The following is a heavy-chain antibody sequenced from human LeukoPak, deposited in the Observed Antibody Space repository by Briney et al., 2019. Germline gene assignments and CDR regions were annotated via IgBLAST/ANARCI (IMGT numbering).Heavy chain of an antibody. D-gene: IGHD3-10*01. CDR2: ISAYNGNT. CDR3: ARGSRSYSLKGPFDY. CDR1: GYTFTNYG. Sequence: ASVKVSCKTSGYTFTNYGISWVRQAPGQGLEWMGWISAYNGNTNYVQKFRGRVAMTTDTSTSTVYMDLRSLRSDDTAVYYCARGSRSYSLKGPFDYWGQGTLVTVSS. V-gene: IGHV1-18*01. J-gene: IGHJ4*02.